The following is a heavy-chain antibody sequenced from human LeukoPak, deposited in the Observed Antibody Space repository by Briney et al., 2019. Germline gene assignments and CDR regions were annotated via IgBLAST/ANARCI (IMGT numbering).Heavy chain of an antibody. CDR2: IYYSGST. V-gene: IGHV4-59*06. CDR1: GGSISSYY. CDR3: ARDGSGSYRSGSWFDP. J-gene: IGHJ5*02. D-gene: IGHD1-26*01. Sequence: SETLSLTCTVSGGSISSYYWSWIRQHPGKGLEWIGYIYYSGSTYYNPSLKSRVTISVDTSKNQFSLKLSSVTAADTAVYYCARDGSGSYRSGSWFDPWGQGTLVTVSS.